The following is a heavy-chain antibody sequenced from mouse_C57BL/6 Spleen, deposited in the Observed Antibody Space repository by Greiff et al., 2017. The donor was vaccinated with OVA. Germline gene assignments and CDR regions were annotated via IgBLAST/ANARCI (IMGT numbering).Heavy chain of an antibody. Sequence: QVQLQQPGAELVKPGASVKLSCKASGYTFTSYWITWVKQRPGQGLEWIGDIYPGSGSTNYNEKFKSKATLTVDTSSSPAYMQLSSLTSEDAAVYYCARRRYYGISWYFDGWGTGTTVTVSS. J-gene: IGHJ1*03. CDR2: IYPGSGST. V-gene: IGHV1-55*01. CDR3: ARRRYYGISWYFDG. D-gene: IGHD1-1*01. CDR1: GYTFTSYW.